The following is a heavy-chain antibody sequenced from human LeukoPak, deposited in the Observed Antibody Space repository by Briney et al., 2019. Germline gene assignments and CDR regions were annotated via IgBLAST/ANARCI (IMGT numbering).Heavy chain of an antibody. J-gene: IGHJ4*02. V-gene: IGHV1-69*04. CDR1: GGTFSSYA. Sequence: ASVKVSCKASGGTFSSYAISWVRQAPGQGLEWMGRIIPILGIANYAQKFQGRVTITADKSTSTAYMELSSLRSEDTAVYYCARDRRDGCNFDYWGQGTLVTVSS. CDR3: ARDRRDGCNFDY. D-gene: IGHD5-24*01. CDR2: IIPILGIA.